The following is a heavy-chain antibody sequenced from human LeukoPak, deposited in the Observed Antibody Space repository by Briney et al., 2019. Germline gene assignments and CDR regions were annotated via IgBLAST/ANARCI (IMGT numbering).Heavy chain of an antibody. Sequence: GGSLRLSCAASGSTFSSHAMSWVRQAPGKGLEWVAIISYDGSKKYHADSVKGRFTISRDNSKDTLYLQMSSLRADDTAVYYCARETGSSGWLDSDYWGQGTLVTVSS. V-gene: IGHV3-30*04. D-gene: IGHD6-19*01. CDR1: GSTFSSHA. J-gene: IGHJ4*02. CDR2: ISYDGSKK. CDR3: ARETGSSGWLDSDY.